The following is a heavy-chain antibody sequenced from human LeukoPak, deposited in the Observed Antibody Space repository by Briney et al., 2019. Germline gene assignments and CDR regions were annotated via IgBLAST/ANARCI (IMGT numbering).Heavy chain of an antibody. CDR2: IYCSGST. CDR1: GGSISSGDYC. D-gene: IGHD2-15*01. Sequence: PSQTLSLTCTVSGGSISSGDYCWRWVSQPPGKGRGWLGYIYCSGSTYYNPALKSRVTISVDTSKNQLSLKLSSVTAADTAVYYCARQDCSGGSCWCGMDVWGQGTTVTVSS. J-gene: IGHJ6*02. CDR3: ARQDCSGGSCWCGMDV. V-gene: IGHV4-30-4*01.